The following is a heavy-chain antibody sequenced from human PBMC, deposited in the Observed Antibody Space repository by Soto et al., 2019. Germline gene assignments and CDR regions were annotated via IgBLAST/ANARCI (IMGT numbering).Heavy chain of an antibody. V-gene: IGHV1-69*02. D-gene: IGHD5-12*01. CDR1: GGTFSSYT. CDR3: ATTDGIVATPQWFDP. J-gene: IGHJ5*02. Sequence: GASVKVSCKASGGTFSSYTISWVRQAPGQGLEWMGRIIPILGIANYAQKFQGRVTITADKSTSTAYMELSSLRSEDTAVYYCATTDGIVATPQWFDPWGQGTLVTVSS. CDR2: IIPILGIA.